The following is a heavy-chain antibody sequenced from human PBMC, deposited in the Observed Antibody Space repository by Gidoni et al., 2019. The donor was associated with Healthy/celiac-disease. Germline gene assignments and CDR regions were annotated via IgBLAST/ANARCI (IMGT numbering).Heavy chain of an antibody. CDR3: AREQVAYYDFWSGPGWFDP. CDR1: GGSISSGSYY. V-gene: IGHV4-61*02. Sequence: QVQLQESGPGLVKPSQTLSLTCTVSGGSISSGSYYWSWIRQPAGKGLEWIGRIYTRGSTNYNPSLKSRVTISVDTSKNQFSLKLSSVTAADTAVYYCAREQVAYYDFWSGPGWFDPWGQGTLVTVSS. CDR2: IYTRGST. J-gene: IGHJ5*02. D-gene: IGHD3-3*01.